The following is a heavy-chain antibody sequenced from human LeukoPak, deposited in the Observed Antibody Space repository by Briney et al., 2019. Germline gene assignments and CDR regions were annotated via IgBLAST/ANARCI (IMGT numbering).Heavy chain of an antibody. J-gene: IGHJ6*03. CDR2: IYYRGST. CDR3: ARVRFLEWPAPMDV. CDR1: GGSISSYY. Sequence: SETLSLTCTLSGGSISSYYWSWFRQSPGKGLEWIGYIYYRGSTDYSPSLKSRVTISLDTSKNQLSLELRSVTAADTAVYYCARVRFLEWPAPMDVWGKGTTVTVSS. D-gene: IGHD3-3*01. V-gene: IGHV4-59*01.